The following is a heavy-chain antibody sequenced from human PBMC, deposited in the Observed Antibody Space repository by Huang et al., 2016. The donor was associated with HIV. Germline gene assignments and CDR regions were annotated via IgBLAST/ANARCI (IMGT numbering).Heavy chain of an antibody. CDR1: GGTLG. CDR2: SIPIFGTA. Sequence: QVQLVQSGAEVKKPGSSVKVSCKASGGTLGISWVRQAPGQGLEWMGGSIPIFGTANYAQKFQGRVTITADEPTITAYMELSSLRSEDTAVYYCARLGYSNAMVYWGQGALVTVSS. CDR3: ARLGYSNAMVY. D-gene: IGHD4-4*01. V-gene: IGHV1-69*01. J-gene: IGHJ4*02.